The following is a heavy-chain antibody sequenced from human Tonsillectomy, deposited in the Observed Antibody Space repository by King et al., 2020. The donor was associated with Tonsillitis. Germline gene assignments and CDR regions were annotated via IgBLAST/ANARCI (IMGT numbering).Heavy chain of an antibody. J-gene: IGHJ4*02. D-gene: IGHD2-21*02. CDR1: GFTFSSYA. CDR2: IVSSGNHK. V-gene: IGHV3-30*02. CDR3: ARDTPGTGGDDFDY. Sequence: VQLVESGGGVVQPGGSLRLSCAASGFTFSSYAMHWVRQAPGKGLEWVAFIVSSGNHKYYVDSVKGRFTISRDNSKNTLSLQMTSLRAEDTAVYYCARDTPGTGGDDFDYWGQGTLVTVSS.